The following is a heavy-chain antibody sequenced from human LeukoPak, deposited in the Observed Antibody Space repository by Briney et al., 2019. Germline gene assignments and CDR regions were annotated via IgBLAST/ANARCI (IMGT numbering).Heavy chain of an antibody. J-gene: IGHJ3*02. D-gene: IGHD5-24*01. CDR3: ARERWLPLNDAFDI. Sequence: PGGSLRLSCAASGFTFSSYAMHWVRQAPGKGLEWVAVISYDGSNKYYADSVKGRFTISRDNSKNTLYLQMNSLRAEDTAVYYCARERWLPLNDAFDIWGQGTMVTVSS. CDR2: ISYDGSNK. V-gene: IGHV3-30*01. CDR1: GFTFSSYA.